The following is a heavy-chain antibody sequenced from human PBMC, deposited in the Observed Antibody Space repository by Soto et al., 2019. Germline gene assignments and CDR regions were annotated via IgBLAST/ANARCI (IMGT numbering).Heavy chain of an antibody. CDR2: ISSGSSYI. CDR3: ARGQSSTNFDY. Sequence: EAQLVESGGGLVKPGESLRLSCAASGFTFSTYTMDWVRQAPGKGLEWVSSISSGSSYIDYADSVKGRFTISRDNAKNSLDLQMSSLRAEDTAVYYCARGQSSTNFDYWGQGTLVTVSS. V-gene: IGHV3-21*01. J-gene: IGHJ4*02. CDR1: GFTFSTYT. D-gene: IGHD1-1*01.